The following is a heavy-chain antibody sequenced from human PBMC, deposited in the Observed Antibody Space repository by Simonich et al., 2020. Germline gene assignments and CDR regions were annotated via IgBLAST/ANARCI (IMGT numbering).Heavy chain of an antibody. J-gene: IGHJ4*02. CDR2: ISRRRSYI. V-gene: IGHV3-21*01. CDR3: ARDAAGDY. CDR1: GFTFSSYS. Sequence: EVQLVESGGGLVKPGGSLRLSCAASGFTFSSYSMNWVRQAPGKGVEVVSSISRRRSYIYYADSVKGRFTISRDNAKNSLYLQMNSLRAEDTAVYYCARDAAGDYWGQGTLVTVSS. D-gene: IGHD6-13*01.